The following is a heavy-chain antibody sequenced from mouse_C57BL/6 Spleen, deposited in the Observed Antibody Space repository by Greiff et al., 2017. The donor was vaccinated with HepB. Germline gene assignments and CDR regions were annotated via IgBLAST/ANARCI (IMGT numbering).Heavy chain of an antibody. Sequence: EVQGVESGAELVRPGASVKLSCTASGFNIKDDYMHWVKQRPEQGLEWIGWIDPENGDTEYASKFQGKATITADTSSNTAYLQLSSLTSEDTAVYYCTTRGGSSYGFAYWGQGTLVTVSA. V-gene: IGHV14-4*01. J-gene: IGHJ3*01. CDR1: GFNIKDDY. CDR3: TTRGGSSYGFAY. CDR2: IDPENGDT. D-gene: IGHD1-1*01.